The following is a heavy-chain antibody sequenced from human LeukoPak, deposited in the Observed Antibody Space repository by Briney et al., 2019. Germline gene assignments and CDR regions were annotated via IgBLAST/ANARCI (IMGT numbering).Heavy chain of an antibody. V-gene: IGHV3-21*01. D-gene: IGHD1-26*01. CDR3: ARWDPRWGVWEN. J-gene: IGHJ4*02. CDR2: ISSSSSYI. CDR1: GFTFSSYS. Sequence: PGGSLRLSCAASGFTFSSYSMNWVRQAPGKGLEWVSSISSSSSYIYYADSVKGRFTISRDNAKNSLYLQMNSLRAEDTAVYYCARWDPRWGVWENWGQGTLVTVSS.